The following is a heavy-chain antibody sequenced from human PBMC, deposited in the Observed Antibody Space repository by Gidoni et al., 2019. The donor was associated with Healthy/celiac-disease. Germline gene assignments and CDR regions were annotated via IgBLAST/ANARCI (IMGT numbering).Heavy chain of an antibody. J-gene: IGHJ6*02. CDR3: AKDAWDYDFWSGEYGMDV. D-gene: IGHD3-3*01. CDR2: ISYDGSNK. Sequence: QVQLVESGGGVVQPGRSLSLSCAASGFTFSSYGMHWVRQAPGKGLEWVAVISYDGSNKYYADSVKGRFTISRDNSKNTLYLQMNSLRAEDTAVYYCAKDAWDYDFWSGEYGMDVWGQGTMVTVSS. CDR1: GFTFSSYG. V-gene: IGHV3-30*18.